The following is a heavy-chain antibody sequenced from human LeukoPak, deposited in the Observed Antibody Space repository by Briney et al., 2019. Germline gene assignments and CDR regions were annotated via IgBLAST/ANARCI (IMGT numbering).Heavy chain of an antibody. CDR1: GGSFSSYA. Sequence: EASVKVSCKASGGSFSSYAINWVRQAPGQGLEWMGGIIPIFGKANYAQKFQDRVAITAVESMGTVYMELSSLRSEDTAVYYCARGWLAETTVVTPYNYWGQGTLVTVSS. J-gene: IGHJ4*02. CDR3: ARGWLAETTVVTPYNY. CDR2: IIPIFGKA. D-gene: IGHD4-23*01. V-gene: IGHV1-69*13.